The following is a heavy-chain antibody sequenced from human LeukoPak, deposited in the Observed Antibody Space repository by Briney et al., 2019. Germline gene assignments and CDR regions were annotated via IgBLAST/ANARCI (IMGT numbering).Heavy chain of an antibody. CDR1: GYTFTNYY. Sequence: ASVKVSCKASGYTFTNYYMHWVRQAPGQGLEWMGGIIPIFGTANYAQKFQGRVTITADESTSTAYMELSSLRSEDTAVYYCARPYCSGGSCYPRGYYYYGMDVWGQGTTVTVSS. CDR3: ARPYCSGGSCYPRGYYYYGMDV. J-gene: IGHJ6*02. D-gene: IGHD2-15*01. CDR2: IIPIFGTA. V-gene: IGHV1-69*13.